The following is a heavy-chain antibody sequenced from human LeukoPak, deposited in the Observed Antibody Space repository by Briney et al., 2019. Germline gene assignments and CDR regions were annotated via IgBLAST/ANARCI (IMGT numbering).Heavy chain of an antibody. CDR2: ISGSGGST. CDR1: GFTFSSYA. CDR3: AKGGDGYNYYFDY. J-gene: IGHJ4*02. V-gene: IGHV3-23*01. Sequence: GGSLRLSCAASGFTFSSYAMSWVRQAPGKGLEWVSAISGSGGSTYYADSVKGRFTISRDNSRNTLYLQMSSLRAEDTAVYYCAKGGDGYNYYFDYWGQETLVTVSS. D-gene: IGHD5-24*01.